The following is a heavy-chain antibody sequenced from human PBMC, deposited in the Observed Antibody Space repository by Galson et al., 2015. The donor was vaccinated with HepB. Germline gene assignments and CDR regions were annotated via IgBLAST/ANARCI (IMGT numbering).Heavy chain of an antibody. J-gene: IGHJ4*02. Sequence: SLRLSCAVSGFTFSTYAISWVRHAPGKGLEWVSGISATVGSTYSAHPAKGRFTFSRDNTKSTLYLQMNSLRAEDPAVYYCAKDWGAVVGIAFDYWGQGALVTVSS. D-gene: IGHD6-19*01. CDR1: GFTFSTYA. CDR2: ISATVGST. CDR3: AKDWGAVVGIAFDY. V-gene: IGHV3-23*01.